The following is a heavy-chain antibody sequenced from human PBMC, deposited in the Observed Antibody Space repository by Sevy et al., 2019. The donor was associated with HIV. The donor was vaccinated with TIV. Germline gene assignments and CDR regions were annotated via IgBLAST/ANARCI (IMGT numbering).Heavy chain of an antibody. J-gene: IGHJ4*02. CDR3: ARDGGCTSTSCLLYFDY. Sequence: GGSLRLSCAASGFTFNNYYMNWVRQAPGKGLEWVSSISSSSTYIYYADSVTGRFTISRDNAKNSLYLQMNSLRAEDTAVYYCARDGGCTSTSCLLYFDYWGQGTLVTVSS. V-gene: IGHV3-21*01. CDR1: GFTFNNYY. D-gene: IGHD2-2*01. CDR2: ISSSSTYI.